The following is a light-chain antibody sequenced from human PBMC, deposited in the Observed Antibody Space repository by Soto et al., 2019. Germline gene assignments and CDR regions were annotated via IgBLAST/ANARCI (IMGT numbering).Light chain of an antibody. CDR3: QQYNNWPRAT. Sequence: ETVMTQSPVALSVSPGDTATLSCRASQRVSSHLAWYQQKPGQAPRLLMFRTSSRATGFPARFSGSGSGTEFNLTISSLQSEDFGVYYCQQYNNWPRATFGGGTKV. V-gene: IGKV3-15*01. J-gene: IGKJ4*01. CDR2: RTS. CDR1: QRVSSH.